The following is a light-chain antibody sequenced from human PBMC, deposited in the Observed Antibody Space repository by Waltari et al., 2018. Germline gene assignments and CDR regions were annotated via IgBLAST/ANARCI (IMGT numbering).Light chain of an antibody. V-gene: IGLV1-44*01. Sequence: QSVLTQPPSASGTPGQRVTISCSGRRSHIGSKTVNWYHQPPGTAPKLLIYGDDQRPSGVPDRFSASKSGTSASLSISNLQSEDEADYYCGAWDDSLNGYVFGSGTKVNVL. CDR1: RSHIGSKT. CDR2: GDD. J-gene: IGLJ1*01. CDR3: GAWDDSLNGYV.